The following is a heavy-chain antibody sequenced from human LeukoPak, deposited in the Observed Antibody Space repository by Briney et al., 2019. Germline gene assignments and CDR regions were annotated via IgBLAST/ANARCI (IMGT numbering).Heavy chain of an antibody. CDR3: ARGAFNYYDTIGYSNDAFDI. D-gene: IGHD3-22*01. CDR1: GGSIGSGGHY. CDR2: ISYSGST. V-gene: IGHV4-31*03. J-gene: IGHJ3*02. Sequence: PSETLSLTCTVSGGSIGSGGHYWSWIRQHPGKGLEWSAYISYSGSTYYNPSLKSRIIISVDTSKNRFSLKLSSVTAADTAVYFCARGAFNYYDTIGYSNDAFDIWGQGTMVTVSS.